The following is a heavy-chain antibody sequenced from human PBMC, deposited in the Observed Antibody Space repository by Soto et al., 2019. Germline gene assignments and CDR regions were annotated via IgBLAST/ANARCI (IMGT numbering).Heavy chain of an antibody. CDR2: ISGSGGST. D-gene: IGHD5-12*01. J-gene: IGHJ6*02. CDR3: AKDFTTSGYDSFGPGYYYYGMDV. Sequence: PGGSLRLSCAASGFTFSSYAMSWVRQAPGKGLEWVSAISGSGGSTYYADSVKGRFTISRDNSKNTLYLQMNSLRAEDTAVYYCAKDFTTSGYDSFGPGYYYYGMDVWGQGTTVTVSS. V-gene: IGHV3-23*01. CDR1: GFTFSSYA.